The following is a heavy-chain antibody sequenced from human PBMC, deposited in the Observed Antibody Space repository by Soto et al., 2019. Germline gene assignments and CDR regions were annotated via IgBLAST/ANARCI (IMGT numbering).Heavy chain of an antibody. CDR2: ISTYNENT. CDR3: AREGYCSSGSCALYSHEFFGMDV. J-gene: IGHJ6*02. Sequence: GASVKVSCKASRYSFARYGMSWVLQAPGQGLEWMGWISTYNENTKYAQKFQGRVTLTTDTSTSTAYMELRSLTSDDTAVYYCAREGYCSSGSCALYSHEFFGMDVWGQGTTVTVSS. D-gene: IGHD2-15*01. V-gene: IGHV1-18*01. CDR1: RYSFARYG.